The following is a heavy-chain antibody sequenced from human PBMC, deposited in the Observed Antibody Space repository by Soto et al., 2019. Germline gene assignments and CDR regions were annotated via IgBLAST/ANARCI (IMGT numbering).Heavy chain of an antibody. J-gene: IGHJ6*02. D-gene: IGHD4-17*01. V-gene: IGHV4-34*01. Sequence: SETLSLTCAVYGGSFSGYYWSWIRQPPGKGLEWIGEINHSGSTNYNPSLKSRVTISVDTSKNQFSLKLSSVTAAATAVYYCARGWDDYGDYSNYYYYGMDVWGQGTTVT. CDR1: GGSFSGYY. CDR2: INHSGST. CDR3: ARGWDDYGDYSNYYYYGMDV.